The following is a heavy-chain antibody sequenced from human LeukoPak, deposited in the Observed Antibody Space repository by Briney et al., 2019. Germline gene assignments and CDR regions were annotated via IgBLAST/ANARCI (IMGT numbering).Heavy chain of an antibody. V-gene: IGHV1-3*01. CDR3: ATGRGYGSGSYYYYYYGMDV. J-gene: IGHJ6*02. CDR2: INAGNGNT. D-gene: IGHD3-10*01. CDR1: GYTFTSYA. Sequence: ASVKVSCKASGYTFTSYAMHWLRQAPGQRLEWMGWINAGNGNTKYSQKFQGRVTITRDTSASTAYMELSSLRSEDTAVYYCATGRGYGSGSYYYYYYGMDVWGQGTTVTVSS.